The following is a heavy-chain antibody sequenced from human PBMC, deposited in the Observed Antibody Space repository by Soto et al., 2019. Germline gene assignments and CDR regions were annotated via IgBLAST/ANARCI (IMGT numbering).Heavy chain of an antibody. D-gene: IGHD1-1*01. CDR1: GGTFTSYS. CDR2: IIPVLGIV. Sequence: QVQLVQSGAEVKKPGSSVTVSCKASGGTFTSYSITWVRQAPGQGLEWMGRIIPVLGIVNYAQKFQGRVTITADKSTTTAYMELSSLRSEDTAVYYCARDGLGTTRRYFDSWGQGTLVTVSS. V-gene: IGHV1-69*04. J-gene: IGHJ4*02. CDR3: ARDGLGTTRRYFDS.